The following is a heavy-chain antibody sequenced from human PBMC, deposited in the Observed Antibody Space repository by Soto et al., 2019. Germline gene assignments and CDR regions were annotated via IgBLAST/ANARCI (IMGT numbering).Heavy chain of an antibody. J-gene: IGHJ6*02. V-gene: IGHV3-48*02. CDR3: ARLYYDYV. CDR2: VSMDSDTI. CDR1: GFDFSTYS. D-gene: IGHD3-3*01. Sequence: QLVESGGGLVQPGGSLRLACTASGFDFSTYSMNWVRQAPGKGLEGIAYVSMDSDTIHYADSVKGRFTISRDDAENSLFLQMNSLRDEDTATYFCARLYYDYVWGQGTTVTVSS.